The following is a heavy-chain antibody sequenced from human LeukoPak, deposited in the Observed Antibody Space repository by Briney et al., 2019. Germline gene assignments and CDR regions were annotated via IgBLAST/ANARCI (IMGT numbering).Heavy chain of an antibody. CDR2: MSSGGSF. D-gene: IGHD3-10*01. V-gene: IGHV4-39*01. Sequence: PSETLSLTCIVSGVSIRSGDYYWGWIRQPPGKSLEWIGCMSSGGSFFYNPSLENRVTITVDTSKNHFSLTLSSVTAADTAIYYCARHATVGKAITLVRGVKRGWFDPWGQGTLVTVSS. J-gene: IGHJ5*02. CDR3: ARHATVGKAITLVRGVKRGWFDP. CDR1: GVSIRSGDYY.